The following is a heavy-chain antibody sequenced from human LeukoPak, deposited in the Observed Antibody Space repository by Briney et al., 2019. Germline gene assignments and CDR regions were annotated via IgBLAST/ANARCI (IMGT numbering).Heavy chain of an antibody. D-gene: IGHD1-26*01. CDR1: GFTFSSSA. V-gene: IGHV3-33*08. J-gene: IGHJ3*02. CDR3: ARESGNYYGLGAFDI. Sequence: GGSLRLSCAASGFTFSSSAMSWVRQAPGKGLEWVAVIWSDGSNKYYADSVKGRFTISSDNSKNTLCLQMNSLRAEDTALYYCARESGNYYGLGAFDIWGQGTMVTVSS. CDR2: IWSDGSNK.